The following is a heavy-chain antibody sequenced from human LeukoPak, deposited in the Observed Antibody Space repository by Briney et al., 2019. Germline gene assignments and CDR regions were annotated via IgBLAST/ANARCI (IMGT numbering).Heavy chain of an antibody. D-gene: IGHD3-10*01. CDR1: GFTFSTHG. V-gene: IGHV3-30*03. Sequence: GGSLRLSCAASGFTFSTHGLHWVRQALGKGLEWLAIISYVGSDEYYSDSVKGRCTISRDNCKNTLSLQMNSLTAEDPSVYYCAPSSGSYHYWGQGTLVIVSS. J-gene: IGHJ4*02. CDR2: ISYVGSDE. CDR3: APSSGSYHY.